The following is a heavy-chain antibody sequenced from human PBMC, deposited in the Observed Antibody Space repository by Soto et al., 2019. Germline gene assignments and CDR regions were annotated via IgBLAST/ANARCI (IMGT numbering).Heavy chain of an antibody. CDR3: VTFTVITASYYCYARGV. J-gene: IGHJ6*02. V-gene: IGHV3-23*01. CDR1: GFPFSTYP. CDR2: ISGTGFST. D-gene: IGHD4-4*01. Sequence: GGSLRLSCAASGFPFSTYPMNWVRQAPGKGLEWVSGISGTGFSTYYADSVKGRLTISRNNSKNMVLLQMNSLRAEDTAIYYFVTFTVITASYYCYARGVWGQGTTGTVSS.